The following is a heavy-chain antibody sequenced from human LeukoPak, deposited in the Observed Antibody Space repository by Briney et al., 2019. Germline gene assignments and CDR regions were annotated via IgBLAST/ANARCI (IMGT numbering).Heavy chain of an antibody. J-gene: IGHJ4*02. Sequence: GGSLRLSCAASGFTFSSYAMNWVRQAPGEGLEWVSAISGGGGTTYYADSVKGRFTISRDNSKNTLFLQMNSLRAEDTAVYYCAKDREGLSSGYDLEYFDYWGQGTLVTVSS. CDR3: AKDREGLSSGYDLEYFDY. V-gene: IGHV3-23*01. CDR1: GFTFSSYA. D-gene: IGHD5-12*01. CDR2: ISGGGGTT.